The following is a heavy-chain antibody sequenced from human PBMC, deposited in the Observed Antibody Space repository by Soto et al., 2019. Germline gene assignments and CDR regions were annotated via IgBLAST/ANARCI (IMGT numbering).Heavy chain of an antibody. CDR1: GYTFTTYY. D-gene: IGHD2-15*01. J-gene: IGHJ4*02. CDR2: INPSGGST. CDR3: ARVYCCGGSCYGIDF. Sequence: GASVKVSCKASGYTFTTYYMHWVRQAPGQGLEWMGIINPSGGSTSYAQKFQGRVTMTRDTSTSTVYMELSSLRSEDTAVYYCARVYCCGGSCYGIDFWGQGTLVPVSS. V-gene: IGHV1-46*01.